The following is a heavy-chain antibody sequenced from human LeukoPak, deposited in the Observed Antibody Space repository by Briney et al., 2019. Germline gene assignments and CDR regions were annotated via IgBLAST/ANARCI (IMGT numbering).Heavy chain of an antibody. D-gene: IGHD2-2*01. CDR2: ISSSSSYI. CDR1: GFTFSSYS. Sequence: GRSLRLSCAASGFTFSSYSMNWVRQAPGKGLEWVSSISSSSSYIYYADSVKGRFTISRDNAKNSLYLQMNSLRAEDTAVYYCARQTEDIVVVPAAIDYWGQGTLVTVSS. J-gene: IGHJ4*02. V-gene: IGHV3-21*01. CDR3: ARQTEDIVVVPAAIDY.